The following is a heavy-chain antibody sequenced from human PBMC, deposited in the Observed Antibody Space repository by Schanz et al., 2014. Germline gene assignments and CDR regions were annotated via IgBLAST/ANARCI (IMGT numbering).Heavy chain of an antibody. CDR1: GGSISSATYY. D-gene: IGHD5-12*01. V-gene: IGHV4-61*02. CDR2: IYSRGSS. CDR3: ARGGSVATIAPYTWFDP. J-gene: IGHJ5*02. Sequence: QVQLQESGPGLVKPSQTLSLTCTVSGGSISSATYYWSWVRQPAGKGLEWIGRIYSRGSSTYNPSRRSRVTIPLDTSKNQFSLTLTSLTAADTAVYYCARGGSVATIAPYTWFDPWGQGTLVTVSS.